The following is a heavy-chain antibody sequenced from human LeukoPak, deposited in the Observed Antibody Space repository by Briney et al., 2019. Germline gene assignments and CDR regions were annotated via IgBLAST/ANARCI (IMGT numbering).Heavy chain of an antibody. J-gene: IGHJ6*02. CDR2: IYYSGST. CDR1: GGSVSSGSYY. CDR3: ARDRRLGESRYYYYGMDV. D-gene: IGHD3-16*01. V-gene: IGHV4-31*03. Sequence: SETLSLTCTVSGGSVSSGSYYWSWIRQHPGKGLEWIGYIYYSGSTYYNPSLKSRVTISVDTSKNQFSLKLSSVTAADTAVYYCARDRRLGESRYYYYGMDVWGQGTTVTVSS.